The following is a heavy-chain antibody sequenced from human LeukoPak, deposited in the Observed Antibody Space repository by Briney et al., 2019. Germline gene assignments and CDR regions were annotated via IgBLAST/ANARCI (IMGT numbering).Heavy chain of an antibody. V-gene: IGHV1-2*02. CDR3: ARGGVLRFLEWLLVIDY. CDR2: INPNSGGT. CDR1: GFTLNGYY. Sequence: GVSVQVPPQASGFTLNGYYKHWVRQDPLHRLEWIGWINPNSGGTNYAQKFQGRVTMTRDTSISTAYMELSGLRSDDTAVYYCARGGVLRFLEWLLVIDYWGQGTLVTVSS. J-gene: IGHJ4*02. D-gene: IGHD3-3*01.